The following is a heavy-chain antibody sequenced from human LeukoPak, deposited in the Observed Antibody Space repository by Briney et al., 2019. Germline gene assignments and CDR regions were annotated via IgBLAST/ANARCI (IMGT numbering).Heavy chain of an antibody. Sequence: SHTLSLTCTVSGGSISSGDYYWSWIRQPPGKGLEWIGYIYYSGSTYYNPPLKSRVTISVDTSKNQFSLKLSSVTAADTAVYYCARDSSGYQDFDYWGQGTLVTVSS. CDR1: GGSISSGDYY. J-gene: IGHJ4*02. CDR3: ARDSSGYQDFDY. CDR2: IYYSGST. D-gene: IGHD3-22*01. V-gene: IGHV4-30-4*01.